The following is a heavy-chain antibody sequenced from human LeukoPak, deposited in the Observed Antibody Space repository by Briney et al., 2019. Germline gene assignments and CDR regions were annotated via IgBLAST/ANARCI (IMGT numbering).Heavy chain of an antibody. Sequence: PGGSLRPSCAASGFTFSTYWMSWVRQTPGKGLEWVANIKQDGSEKYYVDSVKGRFTISRDNAKNSLYLQMNSLRAEDTAVYYCTSGNYFDSWGQGTLVTVSS. CDR2: IKQDGSEK. CDR3: TSGNYFDS. J-gene: IGHJ4*02. V-gene: IGHV3-7*01. D-gene: IGHD1-26*01. CDR1: GFTFSTYW.